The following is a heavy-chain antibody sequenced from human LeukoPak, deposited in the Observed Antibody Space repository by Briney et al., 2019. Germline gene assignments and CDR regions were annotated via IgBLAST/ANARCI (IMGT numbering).Heavy chain of an antibody. V-gene: IGHV3-21*04. CDR2: ISSSSSYI. CDR3: AKRGDYDILTGYPYYYYYYMDV. Sequence: GGSLRLSCAASGFTFSSYSMNWVRQAPGKGLEWVSSISSSSSYIYYADSVKGRFTISRDNAKNSLYLQMNSLRAEDTAVYYCAKRGDYDILTGYPYYYYYYMDVWGKGTTVTISS. CDR1: GFTFSSYS. D-gene: IGHD3-9*01. J-gene: IGHJ6*03.